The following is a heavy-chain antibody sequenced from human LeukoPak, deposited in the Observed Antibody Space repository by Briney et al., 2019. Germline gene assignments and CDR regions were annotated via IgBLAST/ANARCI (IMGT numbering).Heavy chain of an antibody. V-gene: IGHV1-8*01. J-gene: IGHJ4*02. Sequence: ASVKVSCKASGYTFTSYDINWVRQATGQGLEWMGWMNPNSGNTGYAQKFQGRVTMTRNTSISTAYMELSSLRSEDTAVYYCTRGYCTNGVCYPPTYWGQGTLVTVSS. CDR1: GYTFTSYD. CDR2: MNPNSGNT. CDR3: TRGYCTNGVCYPPTY. D-gene: IGHD2-8*01.